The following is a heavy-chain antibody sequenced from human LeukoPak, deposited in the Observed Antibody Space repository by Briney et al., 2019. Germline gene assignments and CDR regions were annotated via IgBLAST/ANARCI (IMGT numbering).Heavy chain of an antibody. Sequence: PGGSLRLSCAASGFTFSSYEMNWVRQAPGKGLEWVSYISGSGSTIYYADSVKGRFTISRDNAKNSLYLQMNSLRAEDTAVYYCARIISSGWYYFDYWGQGTLVTVSS. D-gene: IGHD6-19*01. CDR2: ISGSGSTI. J-gene: IGHJ4*02. CDR3: ARIISSGWYYFDY. V-gene: IGHV3-48*03. CDR1: GFTFSSYE.